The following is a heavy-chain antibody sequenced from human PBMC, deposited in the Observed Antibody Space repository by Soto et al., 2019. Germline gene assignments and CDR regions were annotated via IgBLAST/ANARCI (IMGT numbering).Heavy chain of an antibody. D-gene: IGHD2-15*01. CDR1: GGSISSGDYY. J-gene: IGHJ4*02. Sequence: QVQLQESGPGLVKPSQTLSLTCTVSGGSISSGDYYWSWIRQPPGKGLEWIGYIYYSGSTYYNPSLKSRVPISVDTSKNQSSLKLSSVTAADAAGYHCARVGPSVVAPCDYWGQGTLVTVSS. CDR2: IYYSGST. CDR3: ARVGPSVVAPCDY. V-gene: IGHV4-30-4*01.